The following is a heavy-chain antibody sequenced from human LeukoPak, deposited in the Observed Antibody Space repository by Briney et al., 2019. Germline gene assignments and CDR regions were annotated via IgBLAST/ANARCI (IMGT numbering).Heavy chain of an antibody. CDR1: GFTFSSYE. Sequence: PGGSLRLSCTASGFTFSSYEMNWVRQAPGKGLEWLSYISSSGTTIYYADSVKGRFIISRDNAKNSLYLQMNSLRAEGTAVYYCARPPALNYWGQGTLVTVSS. D-gene: IGHD3-9*01. CDR3: ARPPALNY. CDR2: ISSSGTTI. V-gene: IGHV3-48*03. J-gene: IGHJ4*02.